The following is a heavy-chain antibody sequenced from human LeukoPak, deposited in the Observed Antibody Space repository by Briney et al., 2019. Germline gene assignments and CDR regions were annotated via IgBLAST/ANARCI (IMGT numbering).Heavy chain of an antibody. Sequence: GGSLRLSCAASGFTFSSYGMHWVRQAPGKGLEWVAFIRYDGSNKYYADSVKGRFTISRGNSKNTLYLQMNSLRAEDTAVYYCAKDSQSERFVLMVYASYYFDYWGQGTLVTVSS. D-gene: IGHD2-8*01. CDR2: IRYDGSNK. V-gene: IGHV3-30*02. J-gene: IGHJ4*02. CDR3: AKDSQSERFVLMVYASYYFDY. CDR1: GFTFSSYG.